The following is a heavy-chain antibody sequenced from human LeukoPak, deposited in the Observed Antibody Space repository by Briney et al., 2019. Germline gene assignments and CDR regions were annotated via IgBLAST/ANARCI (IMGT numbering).Heavy chain of an antibody. Sequence: ASVKVPCKASGYTFTSYGISWVRQAPGQGLEWMGWISAYNGNTNYAQKLQGRVTMTTDTSTSTAYMELRSLRSDDTAVYYCARVGGSGWSKIYYYYMDVWGKGTTVTVSS. J-gene: IGHJ6*03. D-gene: IGHD6-19*01. V-gene: IGHV1-18*01. CDR1: GYTFTSYG. CDR2: ISAYNGNT. CDR3: ARVGGSGWSKIYYYYMDV.